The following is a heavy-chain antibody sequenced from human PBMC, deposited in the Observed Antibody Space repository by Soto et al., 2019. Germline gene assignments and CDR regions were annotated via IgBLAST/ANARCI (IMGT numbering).Heavy chain of an antibody. V-gene: IGHV3-30*04. CDR3: VRSRSGAVPDSFAY. J-gene: IGHJ4*02. CDR1: GFMFSRYA. CDR2: ISKDGSVI. Sequence: QVQLVESGGGVVPPGRSLRLSCAASGFMFSRYAMHWVRQAPDKGLEWVAVISKDGSVIYYADSVKGRFTISRDKSKNMVYLQLNNLRDEDTAVFYCVRSRSGAVPDSFAYWGQGTLVTVAS. D-gene: IGHD3-3*01.